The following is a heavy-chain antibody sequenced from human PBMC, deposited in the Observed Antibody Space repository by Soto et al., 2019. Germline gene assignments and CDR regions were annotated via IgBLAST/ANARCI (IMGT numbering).Heavy chain of an antibody. D-gene: IGHD1-7*01. CDR3: AREEWNYRRLAFDI. Sequence: SSVKVSCKASGGTFSSYAISWVRQAPGQGLEWMGGIIPIFGTANYAQKFQGRVTITAVESTSTAYMELSSLRSEDTAVYYCAREEWNYRRLAFDIWGQGQRGTVS. V-gene: IGHV1-69*13. CDR1: GGTFSSYA. J-gene: IGHJ3*02. CDR2: IIPIFGTA.